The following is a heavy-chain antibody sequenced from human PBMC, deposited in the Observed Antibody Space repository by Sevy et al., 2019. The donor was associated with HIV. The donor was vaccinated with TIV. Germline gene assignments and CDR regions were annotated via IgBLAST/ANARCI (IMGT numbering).Heavy chain of an antibody. J-gene: IGHJ4*02. Sequence: SGPTRLKPTQTLTLTCTFSGFSLSTSGVGVGWIRQPPGKALEGLTLIYWDDDKRYSPSLKSGLTITKDTSKSQVVLTMTNMDPVDTATYFCARFNYGDYTAYFDFWGQGTLVTVSS. D-gene: IGHD4-17*01. V-gene: IGHV2-5*02. CDR3: ARFNYGDYTAYFDF. CDR1: GFSLSTSGVG. CDR2: IYWDDDK.